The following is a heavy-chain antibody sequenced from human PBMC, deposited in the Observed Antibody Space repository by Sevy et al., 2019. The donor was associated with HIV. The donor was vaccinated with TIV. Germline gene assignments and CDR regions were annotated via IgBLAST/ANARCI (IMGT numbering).Heavy chain of an antibody. CDR3: EMNYYDSSRSSFFFDY. CDR2: IWYDGSNK. J-gene: IGHJ4*02. CDR1: GFTFSSYG. Sequence: GGSLRLSCAASGFTFSSYGMHWVRQAPGKGLEWVAVIWYDGSNKYYADSVKGRFTISRDNSKNTLYLQMNSLRAEDTAVYYCEMNYYDSSRSSFFFDYWGQGTLVTVSS. V-gene: IGHV3-33*01. D-gene: IGHD3-22*01.